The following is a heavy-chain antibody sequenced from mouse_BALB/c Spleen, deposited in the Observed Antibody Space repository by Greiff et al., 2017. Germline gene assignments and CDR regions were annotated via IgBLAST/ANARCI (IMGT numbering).Heavy chain of an antibody. V-gene: IGHV5-6*02. CDR3: ARRDYGYGY. D-gene: IGHD1-2*01. Sequence: EVMLVESGGDLVKPGGSLKLSCAASGFTFSSYGMSWVRQTPDKRLEWVATISSGGSYTYYPDSVKGRFTISRDNAKNTLYLQMSSLKSEDTAMYYCARRDYGYGYWGQGTTLTVSS. CDR2: ISSGGSYT. CDR1: GFTFSSYG. J-gene: IGHJ2*01.